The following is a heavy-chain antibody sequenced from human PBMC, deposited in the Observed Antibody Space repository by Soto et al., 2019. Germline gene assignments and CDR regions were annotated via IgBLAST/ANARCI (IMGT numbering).Heavy chain of an antibody. V-gene: IGHV4-61*01. CDR3: ANLASYGDPRLDS. CDR2: IYYSGST. Sequence: SETLSLTCTVSGGSVSSGSYYWSWIRQPPGKRLEWIGYIYYSGSTNYNPSLKSRVTISVDTSKNQFSLNLTSLTAADTAVYFCANLASYGDPRLDSWAQGTLVTVSS. J-gene: IGHJ4*02. CDR1: GGSVSSGSYY. D-gene: IGHD4-17*01.